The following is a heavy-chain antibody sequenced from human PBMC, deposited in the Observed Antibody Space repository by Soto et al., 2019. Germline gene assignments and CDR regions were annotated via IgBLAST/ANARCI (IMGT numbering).Heavy chain of an antibody. J-gene: IGHJ5*02. CDR3: ARAVAPYFGTWFDP. V-gene: IGHV4-30-2*01. CDR2: ISHTGST. D-gene: IGHD3-10*01. Sequence: TLSLHCADSGGSLTSGKSYSWSLIRQPPGKGLEWIGSISHTGSTSYNPSLKSLLTMSVDKSKNQFSLRLSSLTAADMAVYYCARAVAPYFGTWFDPWGQGILVTVSS. CDR1: GGSLTSGKSYS.